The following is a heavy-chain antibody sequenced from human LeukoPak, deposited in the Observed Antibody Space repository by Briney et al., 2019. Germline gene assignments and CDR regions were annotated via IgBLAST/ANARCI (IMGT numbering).Heavy chain of an antibody. J-gene: IGHJ4*02. CDR2: INPNSGGT. Sequence: ASVKVSCKASGYTFTGYYMHWVRQAPGQGLEWMGWINPNSGGTNYAQKFQGRVTMTRDTSISTAYTELSRLRSDDTAVYYCARVARDSSGYNFDYWGQGTLVTVSS. V-gene: IGHV1-2*02. D-gene: IGHD3-22*01. CDR1: GYTFTGYY. CDR3: ARVARDSSGYNFDY.